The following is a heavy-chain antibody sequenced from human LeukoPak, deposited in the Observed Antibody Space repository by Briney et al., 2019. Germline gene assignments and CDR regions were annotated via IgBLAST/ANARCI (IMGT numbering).Heavy chain of an antibody. J-gene: IGHJ4*02. CDR1: GGTFSSYA. D-gene: IGHD6-13*01. CDR3: ASVPGIAAAGADY. V-gene: IGHV1-69*05. Sequence: GASVKVSCKASGGTFSSYAISWVRQAPGQGLEWMGGIIPIFGTANYAQKFQGRVTITTDESTSTAYMELSSLRSEDTAVYYCASVPGIAAAGADYWGQGTLVTVSS. CDR2: IIPIFGTA.